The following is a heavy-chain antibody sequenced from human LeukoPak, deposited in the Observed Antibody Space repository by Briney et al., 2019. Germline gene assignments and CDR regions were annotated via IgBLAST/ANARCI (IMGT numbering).Heavy chain of an antibody. Sequence: GGSLRLSCAASGFTFSSYSMNWVRQAPGKGLEWVAFIRYDGTNKYYADSMRGRFIISRDNSKNTLYLQMNSLRAEDTAVYYCAKDYYGSGSPIDYWGQGTLVTVSS. CDR3: AKDYYGSGSPIDY. J-gene: IGHJ4*02. V-gene: IGHV3-30*02. D-gene: IGHD3-10*01. CDR1: GFTFSSYS. CDR2: IRYDGTNK.